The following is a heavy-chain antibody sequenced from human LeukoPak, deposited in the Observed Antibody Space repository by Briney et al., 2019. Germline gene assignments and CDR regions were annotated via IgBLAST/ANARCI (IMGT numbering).Heavy chain of an antibody. J-gene: IGHJ4*02. CDR1: GFTFSTCS. D-gene: IGHD2-15*01. CDR3: ATDRGGYFDL. Sequence: GGSLRLSCAASGFTFSTCSMNWVRQAPGKGLEWVSDINSSSSTMYYADSVKGRFTISRDNAKNSLYLQMNSLRAEDTAVYYCATDRGGYFDLWGQGTLVTVTS. CDR2: INSSSSTM. V-gene: IGHV3-48*01.